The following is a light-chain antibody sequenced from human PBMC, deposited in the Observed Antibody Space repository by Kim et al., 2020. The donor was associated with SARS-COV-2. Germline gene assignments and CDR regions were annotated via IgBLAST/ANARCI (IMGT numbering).Light chain of an antibody. CDR3: LQYNDYPLT. CDR2: RAS. CDR1: QSFSTW. V-gene: IGKV1-5*03. Sequence: DIQMTQSPSTLSASVGDRVTITCRASQSFSTWLAWYQQKPGKAPKLLIYRASSLESGVPSRFSGSGSGTEFTLTISSLQPDDFAAYYCLQYNDYPLTFGGGTKVDIK. J-gene: IGKJ4*01.